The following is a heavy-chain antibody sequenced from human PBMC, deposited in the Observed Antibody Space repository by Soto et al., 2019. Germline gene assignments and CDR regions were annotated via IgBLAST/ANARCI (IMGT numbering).Heavy chain of an antibody. J-gene: IGHJ3*02. CDR3: TTDSPRPAPGSGYAASDAFDI. Sequence: GGPLRLSCAASGCTCSNAWMNWVRQAPGKGLEWVVRIKSKTDGGTTDYAAPVKGRFTISRDDSKNTLYLQMNSLKTEDTAVYYCTTDSPRPAPGSGYAASDAFDIWGQGTMVTVSS. D-gene: IGHD3-22*01. CDR2: IKSKTDGGTT. V-gene: IGHV3-15*07. CDR1: GCTCSNAW.